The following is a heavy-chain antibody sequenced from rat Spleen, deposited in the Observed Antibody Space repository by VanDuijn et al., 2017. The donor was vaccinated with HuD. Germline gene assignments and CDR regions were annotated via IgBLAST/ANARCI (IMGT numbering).Heavy chain of an antibody. Sequence: EVQLVESGGGLVQPGRSLKLSCAASGFTYSNYVMAWVSQAPTKGLEWVASISTGGGNTYYRDSVKGRFTISRDNAKNTLYLQMNNLRSEDTATYYCTTGRGSWFAYWGQGTLVTVSS. D-gene: IGHD5-1*01. CDR3: TTGRGSWFAY. J-gene: IGHJ3*01. V-gene: IGHV5S13*01. CDR2: ISTGGGNT. CDR1: GFTYSNYV.